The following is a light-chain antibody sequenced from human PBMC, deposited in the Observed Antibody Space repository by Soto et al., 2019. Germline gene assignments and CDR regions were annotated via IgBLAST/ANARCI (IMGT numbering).Light chain of an antibody. CDR2: GSS. CDR3: QQYGSSPPYT. CDR1: QSVSNNY. J-gene: IGKJ2*01. V-gene: IGKV3-20*01. Sequence: VLTPSPGTLSLSPGERATLSCRASQSVSNNYFAWYQQKPGQAPRLLIFGSSDRATGIPDRFSGSGSGTDFTLTISRLEPEDFAVYYCQQYGSSPPYTFGQGTKLEIK.